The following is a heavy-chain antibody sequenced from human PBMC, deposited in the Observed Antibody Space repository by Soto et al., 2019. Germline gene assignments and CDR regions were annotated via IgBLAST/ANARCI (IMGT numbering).Heavy chain of an antibody. J-gene: IGHJ5*02. CDR2: IYHSGST. CDR1: GGSISSYY. CDR3: VRTFPPAPRVVLSHNWFVP. D-gene: IGHD2-2*01. Sequence: SETLSLTCTVSGGSISSYYWSWIRQPPGKGLEWIGYIYHSGSTYYNPSLKSRVSISVDRSKNQISLKLSSVTAADTAVYFCVRTFPPAPRVVLSHNWFVPWGPGTLVTVSS. V-gene: IGHV4-59*01.